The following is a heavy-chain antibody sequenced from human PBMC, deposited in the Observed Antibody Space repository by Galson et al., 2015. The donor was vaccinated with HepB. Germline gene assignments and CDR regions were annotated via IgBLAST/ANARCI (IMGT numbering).Heavy chain of an antibody. CDR2: IIPLFNTS. CDR3: ASAITMIRGIFFQKKYGLDV. CDR1: GGTFRSYA. Sequence: SCKASGGTFRSYAISWVRQAPGQGLEWMGGIIPLFNTSNYALKFQHRVTITADKSTNTSYMELTSLRSADTAVYYCASAITMIRGIFFQKKYGLDVWGQGATVTVSS. V-gene: IGHV1-69*06. D-gene: IGHD3-10*01. J-gene: IGHJ6*02.